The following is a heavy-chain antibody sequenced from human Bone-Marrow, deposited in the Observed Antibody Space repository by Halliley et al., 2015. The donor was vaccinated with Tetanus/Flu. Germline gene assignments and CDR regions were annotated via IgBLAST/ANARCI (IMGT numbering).Heavy chain of an antibody. CDR2: ISGSGDST. V-gene: IGHV3-23*01. CDR3: AKRRWELPRAFDN. CDR1: GGSLTDYY. J-gene: IGHJ4*02. Sequence: GLVKPSETLSLTCAVYGGSLTDYYWTWIRQSPGKGLEWVSEISGSGDSTYYADSVKGRFTISRDNSKNMFYLQMNFLRADDTAVYYCAKRRWELPRAFDNWGQGTLVTVSS. D-gene: IGHD1-26*01.